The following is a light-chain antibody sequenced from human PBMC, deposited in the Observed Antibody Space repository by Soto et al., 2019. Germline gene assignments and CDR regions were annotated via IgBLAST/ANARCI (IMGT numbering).Light chain of an antibody. V-gene: IGLV2-11*01. CDR2: DVT. CDR3: CSYAGTYTYV. J-gene: IGLJ1*01. Sequence: QSARTQPRSVSGSPGQSVTISCTGTSSDVGGYDSVSWYQQHPGKAPKVMIFDVTKRPSGVPDRFSGSKSANTASLTISGLQAEDEADYYCCSYAGTYTYVFGTGTKVTVL. CDR1: SSDVGGYDS.